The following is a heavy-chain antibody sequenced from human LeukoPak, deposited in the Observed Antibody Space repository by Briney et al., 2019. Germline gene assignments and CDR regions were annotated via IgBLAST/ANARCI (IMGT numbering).Heavy chain of an antibody. D-gene: IGHD6-13*01. J-gene: IGHJ4*02. CDR3: ARQSSSSWYLSDVFDY. CDR1: GGSISSGGYY. Sequence: PSETLSLTCTVSGGSISSGGYYWSWIRQHPGKGLEWIGYIYYSGSTNYNPSLKSRVTISVDTSKNQFSLKLSSVTAADTAVYYCARQSSSSWYLSDVFDYWGQGTLVTVSS. V-gene: IGHV4-61*08. CDR2: IYYSGST.